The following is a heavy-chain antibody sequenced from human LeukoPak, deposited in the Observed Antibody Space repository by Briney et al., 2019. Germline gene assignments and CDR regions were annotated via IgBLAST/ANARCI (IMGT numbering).Heavy chain of an antibody. Sequence: TASETLSLTCSVSGASLSSSTNYWGWIRQPPGKGLEWIANIYSTGSTYYNPSLKGRVTMSVDTSNNHFSLRLSSVAAADTAAYYCARRGEYSTFDYWGQGTLVTVSS. J-gene: IGHJ4*02. V-gene: IGHV4-39*02. CDR2: IYSTGST. CDR1: GASLSSSTNY. CDR3: ARRGEYSTFDY. D-gene: IGHD6-13*01.